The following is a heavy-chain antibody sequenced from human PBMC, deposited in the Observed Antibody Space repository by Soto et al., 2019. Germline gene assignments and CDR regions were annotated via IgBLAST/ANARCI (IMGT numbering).Heavy chain of an antibody. Sequence: GGSLRLSCAASGFTFSSYSMNWVRQAPGKGLEWVSYISSSSSTIYYADSVKGRFTISRDNAKNSLYLQMNSLRDEDTAVYYWARDQGLDIVLMVYANSFYFGMDVWGQGTTVTAPS. CDR2: ISSSSSTI. V-gene: IGHV3-48*02. CDR1: GFTFSSYS. J-gene: IGHJ6*02. D-gene: IGHD2-8*01. CDR3: ARDQGLDIVLMVYANSFYFGMDV.